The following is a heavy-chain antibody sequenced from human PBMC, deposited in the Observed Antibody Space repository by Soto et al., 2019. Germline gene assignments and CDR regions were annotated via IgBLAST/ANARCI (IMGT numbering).Heavy chain of an antibody. CDR1: GFSVSGNC. D-gene: IGHD2-2*02. CDR3: ARDCSSTSCYTPHYGMDV. CDR2: IYSDGST. J-gene: IGHJ6*02. Sequence: GGSLRLSCAASGFSVSGNCMSWVRQAPGKGLEWVSVIYSDGSTYYADSVKGRFTISRDNSKNTLYLQMNSLRAEDTAVYYCARDCSSTSCYTPHYGMDVWGQGTTVTVSS. V-gene: IGHV3-53*01.